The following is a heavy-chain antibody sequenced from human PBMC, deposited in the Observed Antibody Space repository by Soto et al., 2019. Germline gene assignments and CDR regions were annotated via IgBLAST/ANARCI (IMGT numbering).Heavy chain of an antibody. CDR3: AREGTSVTTQYWYFDL. Sequence: QVQLVESGGGVVQPGRSLRLSCAASGFTFSSYGMHWVRQAPGKGLEWVAVIWYDGSNKYYADSVKGRFTISRDNSKNTLYLQMNSLRAEDTAVYYCAREGTSVTTQYWYFDLWGRGTLVTVSS. D-gene: IGHD4-17*01. CDR2: IWYDGSNK. V-gene: IGHV3-33*01. J-gene: IGHJ2*01. CDR1: GFTFSSYG.